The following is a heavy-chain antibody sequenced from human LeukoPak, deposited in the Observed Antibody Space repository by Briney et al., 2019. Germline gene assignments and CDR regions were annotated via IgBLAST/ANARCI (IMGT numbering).Heavy chain of an antibody. V-gene: IGHV4-59*08. D-gene: IGHD4-17*01. CDR3: ATKFGDYVGDAFDI. J-gene: IGHJ3*02. CDR1: GSSISSYY. Sequence: SETLSLTCTVSGSSISSYYWSWIRQPPGKGLEWIGYIYYSGSTNYNPSLKSRVTISVDTSKNHFSLKLGSVTAADTAVYYCATKFGDYVGDAFDIWGQGTMVTVSS. CDR2: IYYSGST.